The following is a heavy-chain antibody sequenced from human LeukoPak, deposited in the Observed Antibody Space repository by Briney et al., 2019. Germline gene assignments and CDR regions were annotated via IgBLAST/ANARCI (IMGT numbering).Heavy chain of an antibody. D-gene: IGHD2-2*01. CDR2: INSDGSNT. J-gene: IGHJ6*03. CDR3: ARALSYCSSTSCSLYYYYYYMDA. CDR1: GFTFSSYW. V-gene: IGHV3-74*01. Sequence: GGSLRLSCAASGFTFSSYWMHWVRQAPGKGLVWVSRINSDGSNTRCADSVKGRFTISRDNAKNTLYLQMNSLRAEDTAVYYCARALSYCSSTSCSLYYYYYYMDAWGKGTTVTVSS.